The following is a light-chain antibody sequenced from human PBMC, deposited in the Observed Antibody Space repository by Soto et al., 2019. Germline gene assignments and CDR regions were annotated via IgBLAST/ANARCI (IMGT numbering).Light chain of an antibody. CDR3: QQYGSSSLT. CDR1: QSVSSSY. Sequence: EIVLTQSPGTLSLSPGERATLSCRASQSVSSSYLAWYQQKPVQAPRLLIYGATSRATVIPDRFSGSGSGTDFTLTISRLEPEEFAVYYCQQYGSSSLTFGGGTKVEIK. J-gene: IGKJ4*01. V-gene: IGKV3-20*01. CDR2: GAT.